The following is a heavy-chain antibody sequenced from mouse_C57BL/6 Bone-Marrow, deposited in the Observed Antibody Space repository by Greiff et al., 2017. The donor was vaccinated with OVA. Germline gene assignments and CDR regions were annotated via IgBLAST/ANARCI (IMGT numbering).Heavy chain of an antibody. Sequence: DVMLVESGGDLVKPGGSLKLSCAASGFTFSSYGMSWVRQTPDKRLEWVATISSGGSYTYYPHSVKGRFTISTDNANNPLYLQMSSLKSEDTAMYYCARPIYYCGSRGWYFDVWGTGTTVTVSS. V-gene: IGHV5-6*02. CDR2: ISSGGSYT. CDR3: ARPIYYCGSRGWYFDV. CDR1: GFTFSSYG. J-gene: IGHJ1*03. D-gene: IGHD1-1*01.